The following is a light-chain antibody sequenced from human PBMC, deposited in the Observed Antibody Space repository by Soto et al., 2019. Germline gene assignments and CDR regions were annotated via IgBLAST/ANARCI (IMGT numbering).Light chain of an antibody. Sequence: EIVLTQSPGTLSLSPRERATLSCRATQSVSGNSLAWYQHKPGQAPRLLVYGASNSAPGTPDRFSCSGSGTVFTLTIGRLDPEDFAIYYCQQYATSPRTFGQGTQVEVK. CDR2: GAS. CDR3: QQYATSPRT. CDR1: QSVSGNS. J-gene: IGKJ1*01. V-gene: IGKV3-20*01.